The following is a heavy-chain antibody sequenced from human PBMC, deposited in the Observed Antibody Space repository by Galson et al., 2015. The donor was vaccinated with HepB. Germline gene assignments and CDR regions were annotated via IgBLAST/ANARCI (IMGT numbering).Heavy chain of an antibody. CDR2: ISYDGSNK. CDR3: AKGHYYDRDTVDY. D-gene: IGHD3-22*01. J-gene: IGHJ4*02. V-gene: IGHV3-30*18. CDR1: GFTFSSYG. Sequence: SLRLSCAASGFTFSSYGMHWVRQAPGKGLEWVAVISYDGSNKYYADSVKGRFTISRDNSKNTLYLQKNSLRAEDTAVYYCAKGHYYDRDTVDYWGQGTLVTVSS.